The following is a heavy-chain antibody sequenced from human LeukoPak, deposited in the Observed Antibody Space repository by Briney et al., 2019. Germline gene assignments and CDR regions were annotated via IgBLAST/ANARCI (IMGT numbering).Heavy chain of an antibody. Sequence: ASVKVSCKPSGYTFTYYDMHWGRQAPGQGLEWRGRSDPNSGGTNYAQKFQVRVTMTRDTSISTVYMELSGLRSDDTAVYYCARVPGPYPTSRFHYWGQGTLVTVSS. CDR3: ARVPGPYPTSRFHY. CDR2: SDPNSGGT. CDR1: GYTFTYYD. V-gene: IGHV1-2*02. J-gene: IGHJ4*02. D-gene: IGHD2-2*01.